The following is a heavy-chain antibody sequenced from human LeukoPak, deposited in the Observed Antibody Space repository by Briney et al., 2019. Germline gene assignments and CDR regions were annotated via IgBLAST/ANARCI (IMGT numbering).Heavy chain of an antibody. J-gene: IGHJ4*02. CDR3: ARRPYRMVRGVLGYDY. CDR1: GGSISSSSYY. V-gene: IGHV4-39*07. D-gene: IGHD3-10*01. Sequence: SETLSLTCTVSGGSISSSSYYWAWIRQPPGKGLEWIESIYYTGSTYYNPSLKSRVTISVDTSKNQFSLKLSSVTAADTAVYYCARRPYRMVRGVLGYDYWGQGTLVTVSS. CDR2: IYYTGST.